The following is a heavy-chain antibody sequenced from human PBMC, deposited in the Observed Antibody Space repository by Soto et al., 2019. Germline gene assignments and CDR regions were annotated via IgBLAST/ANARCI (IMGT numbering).Heavy chain of an antibody. Sequence: QVQLVQSGAEVKKPGSSVKVSCKASGGTFSSYTISWVRQARGQGLEWMGRIIPILGIANYAQKCQGRVTITADKPTSTAYMELSSLKSEDTAVYYCAIRRGGIGVVLGRSWLDPWGQGTLVTVSS. CDR1: GGTFSSYT. J-gene: IGHJ5*02. V-gene: IGHV1-69*02. D-gene: IGHD6-19*01. CDR3: AIRRGGIGVVLGRSWLDP. CDR2: IIPILGIA.